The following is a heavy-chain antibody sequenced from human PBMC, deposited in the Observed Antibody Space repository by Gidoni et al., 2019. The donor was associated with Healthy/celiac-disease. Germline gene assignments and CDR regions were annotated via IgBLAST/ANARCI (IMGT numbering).Heavy chain of an antibody. CDR1: GGSISSGSYY. CDR3: AREGYYYGSGSYGMDV. V-gene: IGHV4-61*02. CDR2: IYTSGST. D-gene: IGHD3-10*01. Sequence: ELMQEIGPGLVKPSQTLSLTCTVPGGSISSGSYYWSWIRQPAGKGLEWIGRIYTSGSTNYNPSLKSRVTISVDTSKNQFSLKLSSVTAADTAVYYCAREGYYYGSGSYGMDVWGQGTTVTVSS. J-gene: IGHJ6*02.